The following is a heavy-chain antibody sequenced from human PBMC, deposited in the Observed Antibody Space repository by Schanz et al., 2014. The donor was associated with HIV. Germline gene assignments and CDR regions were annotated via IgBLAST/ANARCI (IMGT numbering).Heavy chain of an antibody. D-gene: IGHD1-26*01. CDR1: GYTFISYV. V-gene: IGHV1-18*01. Sequence: QVQLVQSGPEVKKPGASVKVSCKASGYTFISYVIIWVRQAPGQGLEWMGWISAYNGNTNHAQKFQGRLTMTTDTSTSTAYMELRSLRSDDTAVYYCARDRPVIVGATRADGGTDFDYWGQGTLVTVSS. CDR3: ARDRPVIVGATRADGGTDFDY. CDR2: ISAYNGNT. J-gene: IGHJ4*02.